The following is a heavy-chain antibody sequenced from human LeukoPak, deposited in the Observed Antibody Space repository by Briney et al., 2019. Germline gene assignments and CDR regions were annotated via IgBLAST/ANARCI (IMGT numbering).Heavy chain of an antibody. J-gene: IGHJ4*02. CDR2: ICYSGST. Sequence: PSETLSLTCTVSGGSISSYYWSWIRQPPGKGLEWIGYICYSGSTNYNPSLKSRVTISVDTSKNQFSLKLSSVTAADTAVYYCARGRSRPYYFDYWGQGTLVTVSS. D-gene: IGHD3-10*01. CDR1: GGSISSYY. V-gene: IGHV4-59*01. CDR3: ARGRSRPYYFDY.